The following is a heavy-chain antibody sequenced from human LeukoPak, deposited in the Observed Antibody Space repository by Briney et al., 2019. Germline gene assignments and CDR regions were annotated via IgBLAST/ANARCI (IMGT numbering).Heavy chain of an antibody. CDR1: GYTFTSYG. D-gene: IGHD3-22*01. Sequence: ASVKVSCKASGYTFTSYGISWVRQAPGQGLEWMGWISAYNGNTNYAQKLQGRVTMTTDTSTSTAYMELRSLRSEDTAVYYCARSDSSGYYYVGAFDIWGQGTMVTVSS. V-gene: IGHV1-18*01. CDR2: ISAYNGNT. J-gene: IGHJ3*02. CDR3: ARSDSSGYYYVGAFDI.